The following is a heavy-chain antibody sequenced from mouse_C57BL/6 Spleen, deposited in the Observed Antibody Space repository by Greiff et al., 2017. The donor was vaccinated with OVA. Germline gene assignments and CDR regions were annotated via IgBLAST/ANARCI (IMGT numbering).Heavy chain of an antibody. D-gene: IGHD1-1*01. CDR2: ISSGSSTI. Sequence: EVMLVESGGGLVKPGGSLKLSCAASGFTFSDYGMHWVRQAPEKGLEWVAYISSGSSTIYYADTVKGRFTLSRDTAKNTPFRQMTSLRSEDTAMYYCARLYYGSSYDYAMDYWGQGTSVTVAS. V-gene: IGHV5-17*01. CDR3: ARLYYGSSYDYAMDY. CDR1: GFTFSDYG. J-gene: IGHJ4*01.